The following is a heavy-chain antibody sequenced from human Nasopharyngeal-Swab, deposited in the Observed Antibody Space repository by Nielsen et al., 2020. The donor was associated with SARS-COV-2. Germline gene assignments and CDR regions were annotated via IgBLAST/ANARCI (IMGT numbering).Heavy chain of an antibody. CDR2: INPNSGGT. CDR3: ARDRGYYDIFDGMDV. D-gene: IGHD3-9*01. CDR1: GYTFTGYY. Sequence: ASVKVSCKASGYTFTGYYMHWVRQAPGQGLEWMGRINPNSGGTNYAQKFQGRVTMTRDTSISTAYMELSRLRSDDTAVYYCARDRGYYDIFDGMDVWGQGITVTVSS. V-gene: IGHV1-2*06. J-gene: IGHJ6*02.